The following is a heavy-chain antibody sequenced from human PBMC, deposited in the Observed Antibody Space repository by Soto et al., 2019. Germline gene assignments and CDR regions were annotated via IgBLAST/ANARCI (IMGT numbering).Heavy chain of an antibody. CDR2: ISAYNGNT. J-gene: IGHJ3*02. CDR3: ARDGIVLMVYDPYDAFDI. D-gene: IGHD2-8*01. Sequence: ASVKVSCKASGYTFTSYGISWVRQAPGQGLEWMGWISAYNGNTNYAQKLQGRVTMTTDTSTSTAYMELRSLRSDDTAVYYCARDGIVLMVYDPYDAFDIWGQGTMVTVSS. CDR1: GYTFTSYG. V-gene: IGHV1-18*01.